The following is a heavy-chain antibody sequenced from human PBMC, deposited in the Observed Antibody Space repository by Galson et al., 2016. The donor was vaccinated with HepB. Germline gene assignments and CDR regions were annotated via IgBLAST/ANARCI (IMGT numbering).Heavy chain of an antibody. CDR2: ISGSGGST. CDR1: GFILSNYA. J-gene: IGHJ6*02. D-gene: IGHD3-3*01. Sequence: SLRRSCASAGFILSNYAMSWVRQVSGIGLEWVSAISGSGGSTPYADSVKGRFIIFRDNSKNTLYLQMNRLRAEDTAVYYCAKAVTKNTIFGVVTGKEGAHYGMDVRVQGTTVTVSS. V-gene: IGHV3-23*01. CDR3: AKAVTKNTIFGVVTGKEGAHYGMDV.